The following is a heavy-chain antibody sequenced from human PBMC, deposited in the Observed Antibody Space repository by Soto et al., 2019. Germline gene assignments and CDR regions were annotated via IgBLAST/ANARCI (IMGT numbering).Heavy chain of an antibody. V-gene: IGHV3-23*01. D-gene: IGHD2-8*02. J-gene: IGHJ4*02. CDR1: GFTASNYA. CDR2: ISDSGRSA. CDR3: AKDARRTGLVGHWID. Sequence: VQLLESGGGLVQPGGSLRLSCGASGFTASNYAMTWVRQAPGKGLQWVSTISDSGRSAYYADSVKGRFAISRDNSKNTRCLQMNDLRAEDTAVYFCAKDARRTGLVGHWIDWGQGTLVTVSS.